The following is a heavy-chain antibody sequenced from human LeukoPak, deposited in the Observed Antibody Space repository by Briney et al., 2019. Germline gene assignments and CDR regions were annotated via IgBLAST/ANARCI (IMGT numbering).Heavy chain of an antibody. Sequence: SETLSLTCTVSGGSISSYYWSWIRQPPGKGLEWIGYIYYSGSTNYNPSLKSRVTMSVDTSKHQFSLKLSSVTAADTAVYYCAREVVVVPAAENWFDPWGQGTLVTVSS. V-gene: IGHV4-59*01. CDR1: GGSISSYY. D-gene: IGHD2-2*01. CDR3: AREVVVVPAAENWFDP. J-gene: IGHJ5*02. CDR2: IYYSGST.